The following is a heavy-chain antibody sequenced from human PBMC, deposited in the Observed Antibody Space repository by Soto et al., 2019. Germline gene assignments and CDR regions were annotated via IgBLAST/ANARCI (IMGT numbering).Heavy chain of an antibody. V-gene: IGHV1-69*01. J-gene: IGHJ6*02. D-gene: IGHD2-2*01. CDR2: IIPISDTT. CDR3: ARSQGSSTSLEIYYYYYYGMDV. CDR1: GGTFSSYA. Sequence: QVQLVQSGAEVNKPGSSFKVSCQASGGTFSSYAISWVRQPPGQVLEWMGGIIPISDTTNYAQKLQGRVTITADESTSTAYMELSSLRSEDTAVYYCARSQGSSTSLEIYYYYYYGMDVWGQGTTVTVSS.